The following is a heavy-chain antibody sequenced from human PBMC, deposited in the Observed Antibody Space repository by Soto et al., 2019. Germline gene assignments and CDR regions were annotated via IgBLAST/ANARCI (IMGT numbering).Heavy chain of an antibody. J-gene: IGHJ6*02. CDR1: GYTFTSYG. D-gene: IGHD3-10*01. CDR3: ERDGIITMVRGVISYYYYGMDV. V-gene: IGHV1-18*01. Sequence: ASVKVSCKASGYTFTSYGISWVRQAPGQGLEWMGWISAYNGNTNYAQKLQGRVTMTTDTSTSTAYMELRSLRSDDTAVYYCERDGIITMVRGVISYYYYGMDVWGQGTTVTVSS. CDR2: ISAYNGNT.